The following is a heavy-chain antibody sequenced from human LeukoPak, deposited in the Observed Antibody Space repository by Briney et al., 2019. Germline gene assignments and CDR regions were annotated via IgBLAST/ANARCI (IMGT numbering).Heavy chain of an antibody. CDR2: INPNSGGT. CDR3: ASWSKQLFTCGGHYYYYYMDV. D-gene: IGHD6-13*01. V-gene: IGHV1-2*02. CDR1: GYTFTGYY. Sequence: ASVKVSCKASGYTFTGYYMHWVRQAPGQGLEWMGWINPNSGGTNYAQKFQGRVTMTRDTSISTAYMELSRLGSDDTAVYYCASWSKQLFTCGGHYYYYYMDVWGKGTTVTVSS. J-gene: IGHJ6*03.